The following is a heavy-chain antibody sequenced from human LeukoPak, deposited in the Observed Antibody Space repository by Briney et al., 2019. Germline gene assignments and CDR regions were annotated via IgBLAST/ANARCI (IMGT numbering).Heavy chain of an antibody. CDR1: GGSISGYY. Sequence: SETLSLTCTVSGGSISGYYWSWIRQPPGKGLEWIGYIYYSGSTNYNPSLKSRITISVDTSKNQFSLKLSSVTAADTAVCYCARVVSGWVDYWGQGTLVTVSS. D-gene: IGHD6-19*01. V-gene: IGHV4-59*01. CDR2: IYYSGST. J-gene: IGHJ4*02. CDR3: ARVVSGWVDY.